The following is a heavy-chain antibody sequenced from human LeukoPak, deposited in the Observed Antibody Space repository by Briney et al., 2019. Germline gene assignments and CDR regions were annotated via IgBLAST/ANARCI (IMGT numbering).Heavy chain of an antibody. CDR3: AREFAYYYDSRGYYSENAFDI. D-gene: IGHD3-22*01. CDR2: IYSGGST. Sequence: GGSLRLSCTVSGFTVSSDSMSWVRQAPGKGLEWVSFIYSGGSTHYADSVKGRFTISRDNSKNTLYLQMNSLRAEDTAVYYCAREFAYYYDSRGYYSENAFDIWGQGTMVTVSS. CDR1: GFTVSSDS. J-gene: IGHJ3*02. V-gene: IGHV3-53*05.